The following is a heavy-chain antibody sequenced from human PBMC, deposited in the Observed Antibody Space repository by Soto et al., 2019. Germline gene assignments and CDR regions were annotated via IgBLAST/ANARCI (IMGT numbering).Heavy chain of an antibody. CDR1: GFTFSSHG. CDR3: ARGAVVGMGQELDF. J-gene: IGHJ4*02. V-gene: IGHV3-21*01. D-gene: IGHD6-19*01. Sequence: EVQLVESGGGLVKPGGSLRLSCAASGFTFSSHGMNWVRQAPGKGLEWVSCITSTSSFIYYADSVKGRFTISRDNAKNSLSLQIDSLRAEDTAVYYCARGAVVGMGQELDFWGQGILDTVSS. CDR2: ITSTSSFI.